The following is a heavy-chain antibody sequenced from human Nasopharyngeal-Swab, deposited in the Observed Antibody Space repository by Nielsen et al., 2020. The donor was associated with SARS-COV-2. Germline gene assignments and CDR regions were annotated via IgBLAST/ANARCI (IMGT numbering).Heavy chain of an antibody. CDR2: ISSSSSYI. Sequence: GESLKISCAASGFNFSSYSMNWVRQAPGKGLEWVSSISSSSSYIYYADSVKGRFTISRDNAKNSLYLQMNSLRAEDTAVYYCAREYKYSGYVNIERGYYYYGMDVWGQGTTVTVSS. V-gene: IGHV3-21*01. CDR3: AREYKYSGYVNIERGYYYYGMDV. CDR1: GFNFSSYS. D-gene: IGHD5-12*01. J-gene: IGHJ6*02.